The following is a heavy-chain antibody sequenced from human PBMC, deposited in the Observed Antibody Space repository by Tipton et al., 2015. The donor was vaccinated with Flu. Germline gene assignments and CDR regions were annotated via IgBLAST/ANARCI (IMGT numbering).Heavy chain of an antibody. CDR2: VHQTGIT. D-gene: IGHD6-19*01. Sequence: LRLSCSVSGDSIGSPYFWAWIRQPPGKGLEWIGNVHQTGITYYNPSLTSRVTLAVDRPRNQFSLRLTSVTAADTAVYYCARRRAVAGTGFDYWGQGTLVTVSS. J-gene: IGHJ4*02. V-gene: IGHV4-38-2*01. CDR3: ARRRAVAGTGFDY. CDR1: GDSIGSPYF.